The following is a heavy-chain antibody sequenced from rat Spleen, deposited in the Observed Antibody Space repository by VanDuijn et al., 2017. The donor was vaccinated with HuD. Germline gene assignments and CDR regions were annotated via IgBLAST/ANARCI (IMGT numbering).Heavy chain of an antibody. CDR3: ATHINWKYYFDY. Sequence: EVQLVGSGGGSVQPGRSMKLSCAASGFIFSKFYMAWVRQAPTKGLEWVASISIGGSSTYYRDSVKGRFSISRDNAKSTLYLQMDSLRSEDTATYYCATHINWKYYFDYWGQGVMVTVSS. CDR1: GFIFSKFY. J-gene: IGHJ2*01. CDR2: ISIGGSST. V-gene: IGHV5-25*01. D-gene: IGHD5-1*01.